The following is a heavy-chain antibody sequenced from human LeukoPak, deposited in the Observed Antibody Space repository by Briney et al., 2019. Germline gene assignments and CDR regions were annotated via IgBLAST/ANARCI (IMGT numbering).Heavy chain of an antibody. J-gene: IGHJ4*02. Sequence: GGSLRLSCTASGFTFSSYWMGWVRQAPGKGLEWVANINQDGGEKYYVDSVKGRFTISRDNAKNSLYLQMNSLRAEDTAVYYCARDRIFDYWGQGTLVIVSS. CDR1: GFTFSSYW. CDR2: INQDGGEK. D-gene: IGHD1-14*01. V-gene: IGHV3-7*01. CDR3: ARDRIFDY.